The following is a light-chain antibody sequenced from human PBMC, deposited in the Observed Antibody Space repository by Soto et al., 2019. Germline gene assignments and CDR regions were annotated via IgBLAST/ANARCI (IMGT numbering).Light chain of an antibody. CDR1: QGVRIN. V-gene: IGKV3-15*01. CDR2: GAS. CDR3: QQYNTWPWT. J-gene: IGKJ1*01. Sequence: EIVMTQSPATLSVSLGERVTVSCRASQGVRINLAWYQLIPGQAPRLLLYGASTRAAGVPARVSGSGSGTEFTLTIDSVQSEDFAVYYCQQYNTWPWTFGLGTKVDIK.